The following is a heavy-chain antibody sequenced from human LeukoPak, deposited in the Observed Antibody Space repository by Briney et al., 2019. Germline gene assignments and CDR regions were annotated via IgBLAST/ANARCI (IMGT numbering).Heavy chain of an antibody. CDR2: IIPIFGTA. V-gene: IGHV1-69*13. CDR3: ARTYIGGSGSYSAPFDP. D-gene: IGHD3-10*01. Sequence: SVKVSCKASGGTFSSHAISWVRQAPGQGLEWMGGIIPIFGTANYAQKFQGRVTITADESTSTAYMELSSLRSEDTAVYYCARTYIGGSGSYSAPFDPWGQGTLVTVSS. J-gene: IGHJ5*02. CDR1: GGTFSSHA.